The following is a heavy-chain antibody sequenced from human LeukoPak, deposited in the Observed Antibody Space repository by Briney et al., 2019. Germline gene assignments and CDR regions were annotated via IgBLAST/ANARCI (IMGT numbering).Heavy chain of an antibody. J-gene: IGHJ4*02. V-gene: IGHV1-18*01. CDR3: ATGSVSSSFDY. D-gene: IGHD6-13*01. Sequence: ASVKVSCKASGGTFSSYAISWVRQAPGQGLEWMGWINPNSGNRGYAQKLQGRVTMTTDTSTSTAYMELRSLRSDDTAVYYCATGSVSSSFDYWGQGTLVTVSS. CDR2: INPNSGNR. CDR1: GGTFSSYA.